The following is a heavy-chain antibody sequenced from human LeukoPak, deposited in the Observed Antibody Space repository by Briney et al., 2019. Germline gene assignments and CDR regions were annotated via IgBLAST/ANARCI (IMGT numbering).Heavy chain of an antibody. CDR3: AKSDYYDSSGYLDY. J-gene: IGHJ4*02. V-gene: IGHV3-23*01. CDR2: VCVSGGST. Sequence: GESLSLSCAASGVTFSSYANCWSRQPPGQGLELVSAVCVSGGSTYYANSVKGRCTISTDNSKKTLYLQMISLIAAATPVYYCAKSDYYDSSGYLDYWGQATMVTVSS. D-gene: IGHD3-22*01. CDR1: GVTFSSYA.